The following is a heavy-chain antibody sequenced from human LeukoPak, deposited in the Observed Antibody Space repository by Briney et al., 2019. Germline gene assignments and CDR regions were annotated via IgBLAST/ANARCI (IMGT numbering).Heavy chain of an antibody. Sequence: GGSLRLSCTVSGFTVSSNSMSWVRQAPGKGLEWVSFIYSDNTHYSDSVKGRFTISRDNSKNTLYLQMNSLRAEDTAVYYCATASSNWYGLPNWFDPWGQGTLVTVSS. CDR1: GFTVSSNS. J-gene: IGHJ5*02. V-gene: IGHV3-66*03. D-gene: IGHD6-13*01. CDR3: ATASSNWYGLPNWFDP. CDR2: IYSDNT.